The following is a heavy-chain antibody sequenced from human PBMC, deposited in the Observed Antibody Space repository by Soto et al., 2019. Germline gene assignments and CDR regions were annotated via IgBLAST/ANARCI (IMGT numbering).Heavy chain of an antibody. CDR1: GFTFSSYA. CDR3: ARVLRYFDWLVDY. CDR2: IWFDGSNK. Sequence: GGSLRLSCAASGFTFSSYAMHWVRQAPGKGLEWVAVIWFDGSNKYYADSVKGRFTISRDNSKNTLYLQMNSLRAEDTAVYYCARVLRYFDWLVDYWGQGTLVTVSS. V-gene: IGHV3-33*01. D-gene: IGHD3-9*01. J-gene: IGHJ4*02.